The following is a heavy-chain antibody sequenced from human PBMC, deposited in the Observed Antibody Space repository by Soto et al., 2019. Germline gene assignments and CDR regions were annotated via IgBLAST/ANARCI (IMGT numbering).Heavy chain of an antibody. CDR2: ISSSSSTI. J-gene: IGHJ4*02. Sequence: EVQLVESGGGLVQPGGSLRLSCAASGFTFSSYSMNWVRQAPGKGLEWVSYISSSSSTIYYADSVKGRFTMSRDNAKNSLYLQMNSLRDEDTAVYYCARVPQYYDSSGYGYWGQGTLVTVSS. V-gene: IGHV3-48*02. D-gene: IGHD3-22*01. CDR1: GFTFSSYS. CDR3: ARVPQYYDSSGYGY.